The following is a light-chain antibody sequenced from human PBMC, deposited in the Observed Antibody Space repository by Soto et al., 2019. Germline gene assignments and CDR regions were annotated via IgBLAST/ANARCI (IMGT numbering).Light chain of an antibody. V-gene: IGKV3-20*01. CDR2: GAS. CDR3: QQYGTSPFT. J-gene: IGKJ1*01. CDR1: RSASSRY. Sequence: IVLTHSPCSLSFCQMQSPLRSRSASRSASSRYLAWYQQKSGQAPRLLIYGASTMATGIPDRFSGGGSGTDFTLSISRLEPGDFAMYYCQQYGTSPFTFGQGTKVDIK.